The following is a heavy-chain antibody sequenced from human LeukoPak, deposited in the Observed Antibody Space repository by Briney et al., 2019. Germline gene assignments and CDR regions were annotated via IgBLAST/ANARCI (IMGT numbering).Heavy chain of an antibody. V-gene: IGHV3-48*01. Sequence: PGGSLRLSCAASGFTFSSYSMNWVRQAPGKGLEWVSYISSSSSTIYYADSVKGRFTISRDNSKNTLFLQMNSLRAEDTAVYFCARDVGGGDTFDYWGQGTLVTVSS. CDR2: ISSSSSTI. CDR3: ARDVGGGDTFDY. J-gene: IGHJ4*02. CDR1: GFTFSSYS. D-gene: IGHD2-21*02.